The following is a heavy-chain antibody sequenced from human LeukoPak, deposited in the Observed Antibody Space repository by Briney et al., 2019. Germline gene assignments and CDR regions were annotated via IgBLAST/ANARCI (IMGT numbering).Heavy chain of an antibody. CDR1: GGSISSGSYY. CDR2: IYTSGGT. CDR3: ARRIQSGWFDP. J-gene: IGHJ5*02. V-gene: IGHV4-61*02. Sequence: SQTLSLTCTVSGGSISSGSYYWSWIRQPAGKGLEWIGRIYTSGGTNYNPSLKSRVTISVDTSKNQFSLKLSSVTAADTAVYYCARRIQSGWFDPWGQGTLVTVSS. D-gene: IGHD5-18*01.